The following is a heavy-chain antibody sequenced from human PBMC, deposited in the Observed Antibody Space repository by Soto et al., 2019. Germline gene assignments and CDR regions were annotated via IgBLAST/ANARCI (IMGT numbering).Heavy chain of an antibody. CDR1: GGSIISASYS. CDR3: AREDAARIERWFDA. J-gene: IGHJ5*02. CDR2: IYSSGST. Sequence: SETLSLTCAVSGGSIISASYSWNWIRQSPGRGLEWIGHIYSSGSTYYNPSLKSRVSISVDTSNNQFALKLTSVTAADTAVYGCAREDAARIERWFDAWGQGILVTVSS. D-gene: IGHD6-6*01. V-gene: IGHV4-31*11.